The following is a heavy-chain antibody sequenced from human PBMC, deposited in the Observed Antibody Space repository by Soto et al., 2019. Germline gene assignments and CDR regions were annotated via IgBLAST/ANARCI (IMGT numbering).Heavy chain of an antibody. CDR2: IYYSGST. CDR1: GVSVSSGSYY. D-gene: IGHD3-16*02. J-gene: IGHJ6*02. V-gene: IGHV4-61*01. CDR3: ARASLPRAVNSYYYGLDV. Sequence: SETLSLTCTVSGVSVSSGSYYLSWIRQPPGKGLEWIGYIYYSGSTNYNPSLKSRVTISVDTSKNQFSLKLSSVTAAETAVYYCARASLPRAVNSYYYGLDVWGQRTTVTVSS.